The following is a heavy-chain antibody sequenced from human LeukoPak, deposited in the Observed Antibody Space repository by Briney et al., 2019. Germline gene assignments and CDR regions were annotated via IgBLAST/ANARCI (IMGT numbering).Heavy chain of an antibody. J-gene: IGHJ4*02. CDR3: ARDWLGVGATTDY. V-gene: IGHV1-46*01. CDR2: INPSGGST. D-gene: IGHD1-26*01. CDR1: GYTFTSYY. Sequence: ASVKVSCKASGYTFTSYYMHWLRQAPGQGLEWMGIINPSGGSTSYAQKFQGRVTMTRDTSTSTVYMALSSLRSEDTAVYYCARDWLGVGATTDYWGQGTLVTVSS.